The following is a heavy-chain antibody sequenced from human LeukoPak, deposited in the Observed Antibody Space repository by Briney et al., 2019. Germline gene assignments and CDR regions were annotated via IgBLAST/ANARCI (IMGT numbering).Heavy chain of an antibody. V-gene: IGHV3-21*01. CDR1: GFTFSGFA. CDR3: ARSPGGLRGFLDY. Sequence: GGSLRLSCAASGFTFSGFAMTWVRQAPGKGLEWVSSMSSGGTYIYYPDSVRGRFTISRDNAKNSLYLLMNNLRAEDTGVYYCARSPGGLRGFLDYWGQGVLVTVSS. CDR2: MSSGGTYI. J-gene: IGHJ4*02. D-gene: IGHD3-16*01.